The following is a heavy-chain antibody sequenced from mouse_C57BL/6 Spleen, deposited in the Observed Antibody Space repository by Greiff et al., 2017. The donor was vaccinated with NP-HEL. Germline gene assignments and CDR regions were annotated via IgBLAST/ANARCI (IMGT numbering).Heavy chain of an antibody. Sequence: VKVVESGTELVKPGASVKLSCKASGYTFTSYWMHWVKQRPGQGLEWIGNINPSNGGTNYNEKFKSKATLTVDKSSSTAYMQLSSLTSEDSAVYYCARSRLLDFDCWGQGTTLTVSS. J-gene: IGHJ2*01. CDR3: ARSRLLDFDC. CDR1: GYTFTSYW. V-gene: IGHV1-53*01. CDR2: INPSNGGT.